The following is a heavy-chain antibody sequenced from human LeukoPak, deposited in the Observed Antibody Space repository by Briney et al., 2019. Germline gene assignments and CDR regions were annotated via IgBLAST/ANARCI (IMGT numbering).Heavy chain of an antibody. V-gene: IGHV3-74*01. D-gene: IGHD4-23*01. CDR3: ASGYSSDYGGNTY. J-gene: IGHJ4*02. CDR1: GFTFDDYA. CDR2: INSDGSTT. Sequence: GRSLRLSCAASGFTFDDYAMHWVRQAPGQGLVWVSRINSDGSTTSYADSVKGRFTISRDNAKNTLYLQMNSLRAEDTAVYYCASGYSSDYGGNTYWGQGTLVTVSS.